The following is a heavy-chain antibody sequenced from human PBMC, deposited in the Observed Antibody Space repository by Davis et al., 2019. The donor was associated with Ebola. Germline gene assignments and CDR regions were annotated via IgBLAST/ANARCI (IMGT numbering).Heavy chain of an antibody. CDR1: GGSVSSGSYY. CDR3: ARAQFPTTSDH. D-gene: IGHD1-1*01. J-gene: IGHJ4*02. CDR2: IYYSGST. Sequence: SETLSLTCTVSGGSVSSGSYYWSWIRQPPGKGLEWIGSIYYSGSTYYNPSLKSRVTISVDTSKNQFSLKLSSVTAADTAVYYCARAQFPTTSDHWGQGTLVTVSS. V-gene: IGHV4-39*01.